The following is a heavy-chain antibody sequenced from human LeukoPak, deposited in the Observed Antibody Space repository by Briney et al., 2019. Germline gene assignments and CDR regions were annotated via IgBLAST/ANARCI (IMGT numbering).Heavy chain of an antibody. J-gene: IGHJ4*02. V-gene: IGHV3-48*04. CDR1: GFTFGDYA. CDR2: ISSSSSTI. D-gene: IGHD3-10*01. CDR3: VTGDGSGSHYLGFSEQFNY. Sequence: PGRSLRLSCTASGFTFGDYAMSWVRQAPGKGLEWVSYISSSSSTIYYADSVKGRFTISRDNAKNSLYLQMNSLRAEDTAVYYCVTGDGSGSHYLGFSEQFNYWGQGTLVTVSS.